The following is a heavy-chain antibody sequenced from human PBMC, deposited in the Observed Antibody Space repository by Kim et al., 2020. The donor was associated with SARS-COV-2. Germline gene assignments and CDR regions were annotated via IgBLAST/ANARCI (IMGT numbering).Heavy chain of an antibody. Sequence: GGSLRLSCAVSGFTFRNYAMSWVRQAPGKGLEWVSTVGGSGAWTYYADSVQGRFTISRDNSKNTLYLQMNSLRAEDTAVYYCAKEGPYSSSWVFQHWGQG. CDR1: GFTFRNYA. CDR3: AKEGPYSSSWVFQH. CDR2: VGGSGAWT. D-gene: IGHD6-13*01. V-gene: IGHV3-23*01. J-gene: IGHJ1*01.